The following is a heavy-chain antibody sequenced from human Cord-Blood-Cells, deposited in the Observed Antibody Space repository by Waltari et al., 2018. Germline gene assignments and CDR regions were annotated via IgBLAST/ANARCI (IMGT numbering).Heavy chain of an antibody. Sequence: QVQLQESGPGLVKPSGPLSLTCAVSGGSIRSSNLWPWVRQHPGKGPEWVGEILHSGSTKYNPSLKSRVTISVDKSKNQFSLELSSVTAADTAVYYCASYDSSGYYFDYWGQGTLVTVSS. D-gene: IGHD3-22*01. J-gene: IGHJ4*02. V-gene: IGHV4-4*02. CDR3: ASYDSSGYYFDY. CDR2: ILHSGST. CDR1: GGSIRSSNL.